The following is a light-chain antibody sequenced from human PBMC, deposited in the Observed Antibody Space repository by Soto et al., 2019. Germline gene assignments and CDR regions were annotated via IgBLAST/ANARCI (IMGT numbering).Light chain of an antibody. V-gene: IGLV1-44*01. CDR1: NSNIGNNP. Sequence: QSVLTQSPSASGTPGQRVTISCSGSNSNIGNNPVNWYQQLPGMAPKLLIPANNQRPSGVPDRFSGSKSGTSASLAISGFQSEDEADYYCATWDGSLNAVVFGGGTKLTVL. CDR3: ATWDGSLNAVV. J-gene: IGLJ2*01. CDR2: ANN.